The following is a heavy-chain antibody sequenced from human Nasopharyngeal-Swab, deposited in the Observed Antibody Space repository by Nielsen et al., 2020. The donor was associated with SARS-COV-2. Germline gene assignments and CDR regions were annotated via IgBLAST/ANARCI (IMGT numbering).Heavy chain of an antibody. V-gene: IGHV3-30*18. CDR1: GFTFSSYG. CDR2: ISYDGSNK. Sequence: SCAASGFTFSSYGMHWVRQAPGKGLEWVAVISYDGSNKYYADSVKGRFTISRDNSKNTLYLQMNGLRAEDTAVYYCAKDRRGDYYDSSGYWGLFDYWGQGTLVTVSS. CDR3: AKDRRGDYYDSSGYWGLFDY. D-gene: IGHD3-22*01. J-gene: IGHJ4*02.